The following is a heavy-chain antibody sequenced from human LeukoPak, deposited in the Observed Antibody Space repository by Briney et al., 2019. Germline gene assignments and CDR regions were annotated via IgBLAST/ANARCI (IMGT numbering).Heavy chain of an antibody. V-gene: IGHV3-48*03. CDR3: ARGAQWVIDY. Sequence: GGSLRLSCAASGFTFSDYEVNWVRQAPGKGVEWVAYIRTSGSTTHYADSVKGRFTISRDNAKNSLFLQMNSLRAEDTAVYYCARGAQWVIDYWGQGTLVTVSS. CDR2: IRTSGSTT. D-gene: IGHD1-26*01. CDR1: GFTFSDYE. J-gene: IGHJ4*02.